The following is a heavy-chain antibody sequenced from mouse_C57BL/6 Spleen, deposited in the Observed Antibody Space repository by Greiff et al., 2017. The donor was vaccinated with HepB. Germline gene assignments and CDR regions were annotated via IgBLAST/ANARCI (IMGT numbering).Heavy chain of an antibody. D-gene: IGHD2-3*01. V-gene: IGHV1-18*01. CDR1: GYTFTDYN. J-gene: IGHJ4*01. Sequence: VQLKESGPELVKPGASVKIPCKASGYTFTDYNMDWVKQSHGKSLEWIGDINPNNGGTIYNQKFKGKATLTVDKSSSTAYMELRSLTSEDTAVYYCARRDGYYDAMDYWGQGTSVTVSS. CDR2: INPNNGGT. CDR3: ARRDGYYDAMDY.